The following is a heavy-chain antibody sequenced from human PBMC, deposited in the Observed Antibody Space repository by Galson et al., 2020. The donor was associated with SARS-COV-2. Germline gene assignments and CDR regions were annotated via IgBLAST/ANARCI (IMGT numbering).Heavy chain of an antibody. Sequence: ASVKVSCETSGYTFTKYYIHWVRQAPGQGLEWMGWISPNSGGTNFAQKFQGRVTLTRDTSTATAFMELSRLRFDDTAIYYCARDKTGTADNYFGPGDQGTLITVSS. CDR3: ARDKTGTADNYFGP. V-gene: IGHV1-2*02. D-gene: IGHD1-1*01. CDR1: GYTFTKYY. CDR2: ISPNSGGT. J-gene: IGHJ5*02.